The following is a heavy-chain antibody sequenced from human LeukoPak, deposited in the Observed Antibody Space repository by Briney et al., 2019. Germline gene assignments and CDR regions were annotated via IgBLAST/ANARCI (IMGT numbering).Heavy chain of an antibody. V-gene: IGHV4-34*01. D-gene: IGHD2-2*01. Sequence: SETLSLTCAVYGDSFSGYYWSWIRQPPGEGLECVGEINHSGSTNYNTSLKSRVTITVDATKNQLSLKLSSVTAAGTGVYYCARTTEGYCSSASCFGFSYSYYMDVWGKGTTVTISS. CDR2: INHSGST. CDR1: GDSFSGYY. CDR3: ARTTEGYCSSASCFGFSYSYYMDV. J-gene: IGHJ6*03.